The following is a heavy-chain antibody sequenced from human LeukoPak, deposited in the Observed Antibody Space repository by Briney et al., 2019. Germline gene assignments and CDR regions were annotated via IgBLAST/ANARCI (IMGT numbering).Heavy chain of an antibody. J-gene: IGHJ4*02. D-gene: IGHD6-19*01. CDR1: GFTFSSYS. Sequence: PGGSLRLSCAASGFTFSSYSMNWVRQAPGKGLEWVSYISSSSSTIYYADFVKGRFTISRDNAKNSLYLQMNRLRDESAAVYYCARGESGWYFSVDYWGQGTLVTVSS. V-gene: IGHV3-48*02. CDR3: ARGESGWYFSVDY. CDR2: ISSSSSTI.